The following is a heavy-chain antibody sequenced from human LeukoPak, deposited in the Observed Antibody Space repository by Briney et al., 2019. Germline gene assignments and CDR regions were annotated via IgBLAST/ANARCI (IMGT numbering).Heavy chain of an antibody. V-gene: IGHV1-2*06. CDR3: TRAELGYAA. CDR2: INPNSGGT. D-gene: IGHD7-27*01. CDR1: GYTFTSYD. Sequence: ASVKVSCKASGYTFTSYDINWVRQATGQGLEWMGRINPNSGGTNYAQKFQGRVTMTRDTSISTAYMELSRLRSDDTAVYYCTRAELGYAAWGQGTLVTVSS. J-gene: IGHJ5*02.